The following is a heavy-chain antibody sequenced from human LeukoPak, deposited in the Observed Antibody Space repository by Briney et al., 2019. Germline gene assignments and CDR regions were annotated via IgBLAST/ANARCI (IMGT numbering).Heavy chain of an antibody. J-gene: IGHJ5*02. CDR1: GYTFTGYY. D-gene: IGHD2-2*01. CDR3: AREGVPAADNWFDP. CDR2: INPNSGGT. V-gene: IGHV1-2*04. Sequence: GASVKVSCKASGYTFTGYYMHWVRQAPGQGLEWMGWINPNSGGTNYAQKFQGWVTMTRDTSISTAYMELSRLRSDDTAVYYCAREGVPAADNWFDPWGQGTLVTVSS.